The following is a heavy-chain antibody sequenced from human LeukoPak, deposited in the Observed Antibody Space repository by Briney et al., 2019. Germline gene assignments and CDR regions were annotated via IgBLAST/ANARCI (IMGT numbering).Heavy chain of an antibody. V-gene: IGHV3-48*02. D-gene: IGHD3-22*01. CDR2: ISSSSSTI. J-gene: IGHJ4*02. Sequence: GWSLRLSCAASGFTFSSYSMNWVRQAPGKGLEWVSYISSSSSTIYYADSVKGRFTISRDNAKNSLYLQMNSLRDEDTAVYYCARAWGYYDSSGYYNGLDYWGQGTLVTVSS. CDR1: GFTFSSYS. CDR3: ARAWGYYDSSGYYNGLDY.